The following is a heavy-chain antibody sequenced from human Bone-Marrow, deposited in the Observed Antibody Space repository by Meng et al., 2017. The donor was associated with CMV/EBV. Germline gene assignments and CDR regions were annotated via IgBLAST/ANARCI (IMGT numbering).Heavy chain of an antibody. D-gene: IGHD3-3*01. CDR3: ARDSGRRYEFWSSPENPRSDY. V-gene: IGHV3-7*01. Sequence: GGSLRLSCAASGFTFNSHSMNWVRQAPGRGLEWVANIKQDGSEKYYVDSVKGRFTISRDNAKNSLYLQMNSLRAEDTAVYYCARDSGRRYEFWSSPENPRSDYWGQGTLVTVSS. CDR2: IKQDGSEK. CDR1: GFTFNSHS. J-gene: IGHJ4*02.